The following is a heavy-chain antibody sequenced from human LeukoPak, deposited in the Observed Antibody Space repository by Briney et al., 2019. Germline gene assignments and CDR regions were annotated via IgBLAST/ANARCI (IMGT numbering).Heavy chain of an antibody. J-gene: IGHJ6*03. V-gene: IGHV1-69*05. CDR2: IIPIFGTA. CDR3: AIGPAEIRSGWYYYYYMDV. Sequence: ASVKVSCKASGGTFSSYAISWVRQAPGQGLEWMGRIIPIFGTANYAQKFQGRVTITTDESTSTAYMELSSLRSEDTAVYYCAIGPAEIRSGWYYYYYMDVWGKGTTVTVSS. CDR1: GGTFSSYA. D-gene: IGHD6-19*01.